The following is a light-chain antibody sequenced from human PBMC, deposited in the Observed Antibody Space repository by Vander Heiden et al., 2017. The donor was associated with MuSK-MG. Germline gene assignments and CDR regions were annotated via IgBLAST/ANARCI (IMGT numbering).Light chain of an antibody. CDR3: QAWDITGV. J-gene: IGLJ3*02. V-gene: IGLV3-1*01. CDR1: RLGDMY. CDR2: QDN. Sequence: LTQPPSLSVSPGQTVTITCSGDRLGDMYVSWYQKRPGQSPVLVIYQDNNRPSGIPERFSGSSSGRAHTLTISGTQAGDESDYSSQAWDITGVFGGGTRMTVL.